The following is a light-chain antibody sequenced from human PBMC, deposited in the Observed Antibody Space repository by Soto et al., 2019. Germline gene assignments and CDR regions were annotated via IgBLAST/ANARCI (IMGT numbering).Light chain of an antibody. CDR1: QDISNY. J-gene: IGKJ2*01. CDR3: QQYDHLPPGYT. CDR2: DAS. Sequence: DIQMTQSPSSLSASVGDRVTITCQASQDISNYLNWYQQKPGKAPKLLIYDASNLETGVPSRFSGSGSGTDFTFTISSLQPEDIATYYCQQYDHLPPGYTFGQGTKLEIK. V-gene: IGKV1-33*01.